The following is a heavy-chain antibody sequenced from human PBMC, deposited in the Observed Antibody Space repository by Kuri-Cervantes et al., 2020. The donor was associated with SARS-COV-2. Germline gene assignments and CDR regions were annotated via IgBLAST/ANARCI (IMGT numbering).Heavy chain of an antibody. V-gene: IGHV1-69*06. CDR3: ARSQGYCTANSCSWNWFDP. D-gene: IGHD2-8*02. Sequence: SVKVSCKASGGTFSSHSVNWVRQAPGQGLEWMGRIIPTFDTTTYAQKFQGRVIFTADKSSSTAYMEVNSLTSEDTAVYFCARSQGYCTANSCSWNWFDPWGQGTQVTVSS. CDR2: IIPTFDTT. J-gene: IGHJ5*02. CDR1: GGTFSSHS.